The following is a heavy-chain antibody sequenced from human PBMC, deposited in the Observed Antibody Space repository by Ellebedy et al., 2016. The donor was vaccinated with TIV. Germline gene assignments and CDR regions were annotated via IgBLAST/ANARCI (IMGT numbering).Heavy chain of an antibody. D-gene: IGHD2-2*01. V-gene: IGHV3-21*01. CDR2: ISGSSSYV. CDR3: ARDSSPYCSSTSCSTTFDY. CDR1: GFTFNLYT. J-gene: IGHJ4*02. Sequence: GESLKISCAASGFTFNLYTMSWVRQAPGKGLEWVSLISGSSSYVYYADSVKGRFPISRDNAKKSLYLQMNSLRADDTAVYYCARDSSPYCSSTSCSTTFDYWGQGTLVTVSS.